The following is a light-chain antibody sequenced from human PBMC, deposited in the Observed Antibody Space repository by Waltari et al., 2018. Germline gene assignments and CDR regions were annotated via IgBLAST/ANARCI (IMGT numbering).Light chain of an antibody. J-gene: IGLJ2*01. V-gene: IGLV2-14*01. CDR3: SSYTSSSTLAV. CDR1: SSDVGGYNY. Sequence: QSALTQPASVSGSPGQSITISCTGTSSDVGGYNYVSWYQQHPGKAPKLMIYEVSNRPSGVSNHFSGSKSGNTASLTISGLQAEDEADYYCSSYTSSSTLAVFGGGTKLTVL. CDR2: EVS.